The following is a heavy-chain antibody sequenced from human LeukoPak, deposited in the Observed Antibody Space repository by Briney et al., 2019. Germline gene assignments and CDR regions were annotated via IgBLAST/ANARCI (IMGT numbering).Heavy chain of an antibody. CDR1: GGSISSYY. CDR3: ARQIYDILTGYHDAFDI. D-gene: IGHD3-9*01. J-gene: IGHJ3*02. Sequence: SETLSLTCTVSGGSISSYYWSWIRQPPGKGLEWIGYIYYSGSTNYNPSLKSRVTISVDTSKNQFSLKLSSVTAADTAVYYCARQIYDILTGYHDAFDIWGQGTMVTVSS. V-gene: IGHV4-59*01. CDR2: IYYSGST.